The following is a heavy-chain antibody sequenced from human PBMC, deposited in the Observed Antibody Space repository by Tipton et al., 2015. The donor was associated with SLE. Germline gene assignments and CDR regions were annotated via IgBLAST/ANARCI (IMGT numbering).Heavy chain of an antibody. CDR1: GFTFSSYA. CDR2: INHSGST. J-gene: IGHJ2*01. V-gene: IGHV4-34*01. Sequence: LRLSCAASGFTFSSYAMSWIRQSPGKGLEWIGEINHSGSTNYNPSLKSRVTISVDTSKNQFSLKLSSVTAADTAVYYCARGPRYWYFDLWGRGTLVTVSS. CDR3: ARGPRYWYFDL.